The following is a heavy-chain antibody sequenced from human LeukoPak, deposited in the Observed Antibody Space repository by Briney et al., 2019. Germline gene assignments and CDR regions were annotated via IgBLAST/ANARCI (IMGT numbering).Heavy chain of an antibody. CDR2: ISAYNGNT. V-gene: IGHV1-18*01. D-gene: IGHD4-17*01. CDR1: GYTFTSYG. Sequence: ASVKVSCKASGYTFTSYGISWVRQAPGQGLEWMGWISAYNGNTNYAQKLQGRVTMTTDTSTSTAYMELRSLRSEDTAVYYCATTGGDYLPLLFDYWGQGTLVTVSS. CDR3: ATTGGDYLPLLFDY. J-gene: IGHJ4*02.